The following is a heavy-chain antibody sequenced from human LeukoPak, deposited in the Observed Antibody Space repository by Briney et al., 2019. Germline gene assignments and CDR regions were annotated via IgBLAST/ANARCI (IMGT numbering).Heavy chain of an antibody. Sequence: ASETLSLTCAVYGGSFSGYYWSWIRQPPGKGLEWIGEINHSGSTNYNPSLKSRVTISVDTSKNQFSLKLSSVTAADTAVYYCVRSGIVVVVASTNWFDPWGQGTLVTVSS. CDR1: GGSFSGYY. V-gene: IGHV4-34*01. D-gene: IGHD2-15*01. J-gene: IGHJ5*02. CDR2: INHSGST. CDR3: VRSGIVVVVASTNWFDP.